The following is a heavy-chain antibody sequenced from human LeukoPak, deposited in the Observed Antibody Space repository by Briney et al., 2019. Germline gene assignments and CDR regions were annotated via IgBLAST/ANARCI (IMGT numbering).Heavy chain of an antibody. Sequence: PGGSLRLSCAASGFTFSSSGMNWVRHAPGKGLVWVSRITRDGSSTTYADSVKGRFTPPTDTANNTLYLQMDSLSDDDTAVYSCARDPGYESWSPFWGGMDVWGNGTTVSVSS. CDR1: GFTFSSSG. CDR2: ITRDGSST. D-gene: IGHD3-16*01. J-gene: IGHJ6*04. CDR3: ARDPGYESWSPFWGGMDV. V-gene: IGHV3-74*01.